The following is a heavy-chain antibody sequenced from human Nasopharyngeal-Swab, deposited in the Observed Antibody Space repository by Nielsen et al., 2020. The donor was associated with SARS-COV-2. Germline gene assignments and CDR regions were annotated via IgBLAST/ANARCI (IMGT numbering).Heavy chain of an antibody. J-gene: IGHJ6*02. Sequence: GGSLRLSWAASGFSITTYGMTWVRQAPGKGLVWVSRINTDGSETGYADSVTGRFTISRDNTKNTLSLQMNSLRAEDTGIYYCTRDQRTFDWPPMDVWGQGTTVTVSS. CDR2: INTDGSET. D-gene: IGHD3-9*01. CDR3: TRDQRTFDWPPMDV. V-gene: IGHV3-74*01. CDR1: GFSITTYG.